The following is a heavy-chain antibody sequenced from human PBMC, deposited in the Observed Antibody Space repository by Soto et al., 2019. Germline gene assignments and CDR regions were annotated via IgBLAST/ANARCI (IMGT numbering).Heavy chain of an antibody. J-gene: IGHJ5*02. CDR1: GFTFRDYG. D-gene: IGHD3-10*01. CDR2: ISYDGSNK. Sequence: PGGSLRLSCAASGFTFRDYGMHWVRQAPXRGLEWVAVISYDGSNKYYADSVKGRFTISRDNSKNTLYLQMNSLRAEDTAVYYCARGLGYYYDSGSYSDQEWFDPWGQGTLVTVSS. V-gene: IGHV3-30*12. CDR3: ARGLGYYYDSGSYSDQEWFDP.